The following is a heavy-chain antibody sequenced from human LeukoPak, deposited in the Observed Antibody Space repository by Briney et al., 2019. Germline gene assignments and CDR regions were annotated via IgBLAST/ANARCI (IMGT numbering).Heavy chain of an antibody. Sequence: SETLSLTCTVPGGSISSYYWSWIRQPPGKGLEWIGYVYYSGSTNYNPSLKSRVTISVDTSKNQFSLKLTSVTAADTAVYYCARGDSGSFSQFDCWGQGTLVTASS. CDR2: VYYSGST. CDR3: ARGDSGSFSQFDC. CDR1: GGSISSYY. D-gene: IGHD1-26*01. J-gene: IGHJ4*02. V-gene: IGHV4-59*01.